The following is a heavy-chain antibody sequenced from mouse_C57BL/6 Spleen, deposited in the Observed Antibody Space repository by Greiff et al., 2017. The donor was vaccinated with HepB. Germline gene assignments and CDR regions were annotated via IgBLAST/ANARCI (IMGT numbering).Heavy chain of an antibody. J-gene: IGHJ3*01. CDR1: GYAFSSYW. D-gene: IGHD2-4*01. CDR3: ARKDYDYDGGFAY. CDR2: IYPGDGDT. Sequence: VQLQQSGAELVKPGASVKISCKASGYAFSSYWMNWVKQRPGKGLEWIGQIYPGDGDTNYNGKFKGKATLTADKSSSTAYMQLSSLTSEDSAVYFCARKDYDYDGGFAYWGQGTLVTVSA. V-gene: IGHV1-80*01.